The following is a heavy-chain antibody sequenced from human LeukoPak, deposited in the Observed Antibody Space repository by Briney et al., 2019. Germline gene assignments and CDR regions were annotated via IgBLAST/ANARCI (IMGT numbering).Heavy chain of an antibody. CDR3: ARYSGYDGWFDP. V-gene: IGHV4-59*12. J-gene: IGHJ5*02. Sequence: SETLSLTCTVSGGSISSYYWSWIRQPPGKGLEWIGYIYYSGSTNYNPSLKSRVTISVDTSKNQFSLKLSSVTAADTAVYYCARYSGYDGWFDPWGQGTLVTVSS. CDR1: GGSISSYY. D-gene: IGHD5-12*01. CDR2: IYYSGST.